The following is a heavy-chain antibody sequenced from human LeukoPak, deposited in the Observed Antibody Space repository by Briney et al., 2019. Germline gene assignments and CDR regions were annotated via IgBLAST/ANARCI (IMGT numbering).Heavy chain of an antibody. CDR3: ARDVQLFLEWPQYYYGMDV. D-gene: IGHD3-3*01. CDR1: GFTFSSYG. V-gene: IGHV3-33*08. CDR2: IWYDGSNK. J-gene: IGHJ6*02. Sequence: GGSLRLSCAASGFTFSSYGMHWVRQAPGKGLEWVAVIWYDGSNKYYADSVKGRFTISRDNSKNTLYLQMNSLRAEDTAVYYCARDVQLFLEWPQYYYGMDVWGQGTTVTVSS.